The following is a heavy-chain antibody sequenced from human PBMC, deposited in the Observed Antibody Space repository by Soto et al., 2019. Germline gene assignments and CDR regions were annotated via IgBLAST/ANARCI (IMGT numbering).Heavy chain of an antibody. CDR1: GFTFSSYA. J-gene: IGHJ2*01. D-gene: IGHD2-8*01. Sequence: GGSLRLSCAASGFTFSSYAMSWVRQAPGKGLEWVSAISGSGGSTYYADSVKGRFTISRDNSKNTLYLQMNSLRAEDTAVYYCARRYCTNGVCYPRLSAPGGSPDWYFDLWGRGTLVTVSS. CDR3: ARRYCTNGVCYPRLSAPGGSPDWYFDL. CDR2: ISGSGGST. V-gene: IGHV3-23*01.